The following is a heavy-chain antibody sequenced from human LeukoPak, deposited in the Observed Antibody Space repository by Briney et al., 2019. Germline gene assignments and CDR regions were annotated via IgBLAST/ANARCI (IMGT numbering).Heavy chain of an antibody. V-gene: IGHV3-23*01. CDR3: AKGRESGYYYDY. D-gene: IGHD3-22*01. CDR1: GFTFSSYA. CDR2: ISGSGGST. Sequence: GGSLRLSCAASGFTFSSYAMRWVRQAPGKGLEWVSAISGSGGSTYYADSVKGRFTISRDNSKNTLYLQMNSLRAEDTAVYYCAKGRESGYYYDYWGQGTLVAVSS. J-gene: IGHJ4*02.